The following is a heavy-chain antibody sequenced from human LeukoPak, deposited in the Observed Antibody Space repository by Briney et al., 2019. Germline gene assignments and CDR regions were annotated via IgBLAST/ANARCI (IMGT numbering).Heavy chain of an antibody. CDR3: AKSVVREVAGTGDFDY. Sequence: PGGSLRLSCTASGFTFSSYAMNWVRQAPGKGLEWVSAISGSGGSTYYADSVKGRFTISRDNSKNTLYLQMNSLRAEDTAVYYCAKSVVREVAGTGDFDYWGQGTLVTVSS. CDR1: GFTFSSYA. V-gene: IGHV3-23*01. CDR2: ISGSGGST. D-gene: IGHD6-19*01. J-gene: IGHJ4*02.